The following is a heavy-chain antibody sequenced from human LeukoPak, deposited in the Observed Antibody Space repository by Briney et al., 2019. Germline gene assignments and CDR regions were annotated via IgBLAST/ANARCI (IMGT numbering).Heavy chain of an antibody. V-gene: IGHV3-53*01. J-gene: IGHJ4*02. CDR1: GFTFSSYW. D-gene: IGHD1-7*01. CDR3: ARWVNWNYEDAFFDY. Sequence: QAGGSLRLSCAASGFTFSSYWMSWVRQAPGKGLEWVSVIYSGGSTYYADSVKGRFTISRDDSKNTLYLQMNSLRAEDTAVYYCARWVNWNYEDAFFDYWGQGTLVTVSS. CDR2: IYSGGST.